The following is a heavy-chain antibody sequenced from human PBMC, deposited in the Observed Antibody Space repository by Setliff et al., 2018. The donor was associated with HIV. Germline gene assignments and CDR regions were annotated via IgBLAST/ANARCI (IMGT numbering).Heavy chain of an antibody. D-gene: IGHD3-16*02. V-gene: IGHV4-61*09. CDR3: ARDDYVWGSYRRFDY. Sequence: SETLSLTCTVSGGSISSGSYCWTWIRQPAGRGLEWIGHIYTSGGPNYNPSLKSRITISADTSKNQFYLTLTSVTAADTAVYYCARDDYVWGSYRRFDYWGQGALVTVSS. CDR2: IYTSGGP. J-gene: IGHJ4*02. CDR1: GGSISSGSYC.